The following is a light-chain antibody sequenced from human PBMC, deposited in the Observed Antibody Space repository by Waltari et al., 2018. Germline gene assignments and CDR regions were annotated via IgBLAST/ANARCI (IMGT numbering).Light chain of an antibody. J-gene: IGKJ1*01. CDR3: QQYNGYST. CDR1: QSLLHSDGKTH. Sequence: DVVMTQTPLALSVTPGQPASISCKSSQSLLHSDGKTHLYWYLQKPGQPPQPLIYKASSLESGVPSRFSGSGSGTEFTLTITSLQPDDFATYYCQQYNGYSTFGQGTKVEVE. CDR2: KAS. V-gene: IGKV2-29*03.